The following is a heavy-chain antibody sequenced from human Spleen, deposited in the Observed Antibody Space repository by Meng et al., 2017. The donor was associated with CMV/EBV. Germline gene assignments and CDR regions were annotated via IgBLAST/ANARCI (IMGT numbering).Heavy chain of an antibody. Sequence: GGSLRLSCAASGFTFSSYAMSWVRQAPGKGLEWVSGLAGDDFETHYADSVKGRFTISRDNSKSTLYLHLNSLRPEDTAMYYCARGQIDRYDSRGYYYFLYWGQGTLVTVSS. CDR2: LAGDDFET. J-gene: IGHJ4*02. CDR1: GFTFSSYA. CDR3: ARGQIDRYDSRGYYYFLY. V-gene: IGHV3-23*01. D-gene: IGHD3-22*01.